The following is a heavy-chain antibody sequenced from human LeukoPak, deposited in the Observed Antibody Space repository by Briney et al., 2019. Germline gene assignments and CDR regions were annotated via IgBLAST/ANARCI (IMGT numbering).Heavy chain of an antibody. CDR2: IYHSGSS. J-gene: IGHJ4*02. CDR3: VRAPTPGFGDIFDY. D-gene: IGHD3-10*01. CDR1: GGSFSGYF. Sequence: PSETLSLTCAVYGGSFSGYFWGWIRQPPGKGLEWVANIYHSGSSHCNPSLKSRVTISVDTSKNQFSLRLTSVTAADTDVYYCVRAPTPGFGDIFDYWGQGILVTVSS. V-gene: IGHV4-34*01.